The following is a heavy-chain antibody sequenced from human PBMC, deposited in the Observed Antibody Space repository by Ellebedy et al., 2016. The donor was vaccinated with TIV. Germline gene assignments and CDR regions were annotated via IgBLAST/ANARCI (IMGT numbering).Heavy chain of an antibody. J-gene: IGHJ4*02. Sequence: SETLSLTCAVYGGSFSGYYWSWIRQPPGKGLEWIGEINHSGSTNYNPSLKSRVTISVDTSKNQPSLKLSSVTAADTAVYYCARHIGRASTSRSGYLREVDYWGQGTLVTVSS. CDR3: ARHIGRASTSRSGYLREVDY. CDR1: GGSFSGYY. V-gene: IGHV4-34*01. CDR2: INHSGST. D-gene: IGHD3-22*01.